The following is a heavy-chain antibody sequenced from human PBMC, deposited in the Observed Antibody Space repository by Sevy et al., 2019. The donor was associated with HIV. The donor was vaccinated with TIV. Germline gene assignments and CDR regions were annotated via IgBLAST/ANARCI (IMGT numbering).Heavy chain of an antibody. CDR2: ITNSGATK. D-gene: IGHD3-3*02. Sequence: GGSLRLSCAASGFSFSIYSMNWVRQAPGKGLEWLSSITNSGATKYYAESVKGRFTISRDNAKNSLYLQMDSLRDEDTAVYYCARATTVTRIFNYWGQGTLVTVSS. J-gene: IGHJ4*02. CDR3: ARATTVTRIFNY. CDR1: GFSFSIYS. V-gene: IGHV3-48*02.